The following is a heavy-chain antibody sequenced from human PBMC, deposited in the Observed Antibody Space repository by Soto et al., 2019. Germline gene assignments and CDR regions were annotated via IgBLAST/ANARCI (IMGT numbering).Heavy chain of an antibody. J-gene: IGHJ4*02. CDR3: ARWGDPGYCSSTSCSYFDY. Sequence: GASVKVSCKASGGTFSSYTISWVRQAPGQGLEWMGRIIPILGIANYAQKFQGRVTITADKSTSTAYMELSSLRSEDTAVYYCARWGDPGYCSSTSCSYFDYWGQGTLVTVSS. V-gene: IGHV1-69*02. D-gene: IGHD2-2*01. CDR1: GGTFSSYT. CDR2: IIPILGIA.